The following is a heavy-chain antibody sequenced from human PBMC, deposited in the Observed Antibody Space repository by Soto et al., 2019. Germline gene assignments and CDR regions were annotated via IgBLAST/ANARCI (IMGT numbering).Heavy chain of an antibody. V-gene: IGHV4-34*01. Sequence: SETLSLTCAVYGGSLSGYYWNWIRQPPGKGLEWIGEINHSGGTKYNPSLKSRVTISVDTSKNQFSLKLSSVTAADTAVYYCARGAFGVVIIPYYYFALDVWGQGTTVTV. CDR1: GGSLSGYY. CDR3: ARGAFGVVIIPYYYFALDV. J-gene: IGHJ6*02. D-gene: IGHD3-3*01. CDR2: INHSGGT.